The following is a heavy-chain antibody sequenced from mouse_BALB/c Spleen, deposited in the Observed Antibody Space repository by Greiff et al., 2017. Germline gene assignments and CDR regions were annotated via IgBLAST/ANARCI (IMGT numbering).Heavy chain of an antibody. CDR1: GFTFSSYA. Sequence: EVKVVESGGGLVKPGGSLKLSCAASGFTFSSYAMSWVRQTPEKRLEWVASISSGGSTYYPDSVKGRFTISRDNARNILYLQMSSLRSEDTAMYYCARGIGTVVDAMDYWGQGTSVTVSS. J-gene: IGHJ4*01. D-gene: IGHD1-1*01. V-gene: IGHV5-6-5*01. CDR3: ARGIGTVVDAMDY. CDR2: ISSGGST.